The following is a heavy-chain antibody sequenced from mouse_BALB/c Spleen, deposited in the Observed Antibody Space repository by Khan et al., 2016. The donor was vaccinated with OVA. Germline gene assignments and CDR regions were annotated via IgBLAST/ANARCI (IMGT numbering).Heavy chain of an antibody. V-gene: IGHV1-20*02. J-gene: IGHJ2*01. Sequence: VQLKQSGPELVRPGASVKISCKASGYSFTGYFMNWVMQSHGKSLEWIGRINPHIGETFYNQRFKDKATLTVDESSSTAHMELRSLASDDSAVYYCTRNYRSDFDYWGQGTTLTVSS. CDR1: GYSFTGYF. CDR2: INPHIGET. CDR3: TRNYRSDFDY. D-gene: IGHD1-1*01.